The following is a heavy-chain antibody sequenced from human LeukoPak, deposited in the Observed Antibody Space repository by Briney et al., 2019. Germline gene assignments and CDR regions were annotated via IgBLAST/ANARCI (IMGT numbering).Heavy chain of an antibody. V-gene: IGHV3-30*04. CDR2: ISYDGSNK. CDR3: ARSMVRGVIMRGVDY. J-gene: IGHJ4*02. D-gene: IGHD3-10*01. CDR1: GFTFSSYA. Sequence: GGSLRLSCAASGFTFSSYAMHWVRQAPGKGLEWVAVISYDGSNKYYADSVKGRFTISRDNSKNTLYLQMNSLRAEDTAVYYCARSMVRGVIMRGVDYWGQGTLVTVSS.